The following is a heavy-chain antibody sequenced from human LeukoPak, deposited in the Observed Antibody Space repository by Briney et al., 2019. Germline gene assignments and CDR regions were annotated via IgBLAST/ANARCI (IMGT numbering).Heavy chain of an antibody. CDR1: GFTYSSYA. Sequence: GGSLRLSCAASGFTYSSYAMHWVRQAPGKGLEWVAVISYDGSNKYYADSVKGRFTISRDNSKNTLYLQMNSLRAEDTAVYYCASHYGSGFDYWGQGTLVTVSS. D-gene: IGHD3-10*01. V-gene: IGHV3-30-3*01. CDR3: ASHYGSGFDY. CDR2: ISYDGSNK. J-gene: IGHJ4*02.